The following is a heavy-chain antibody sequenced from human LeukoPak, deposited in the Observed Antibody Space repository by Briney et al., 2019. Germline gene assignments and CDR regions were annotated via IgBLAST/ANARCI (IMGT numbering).Heavy chain of an antibody. CDR3: ARLPQYCTNGVCYP. CDR2: IYYSGST. D-gene: IGHD2-8*01. V-gene: IGHV4-59*08. CDR1: GASITSYY. Sequence: PSETLSLTCTVSGASITSYYWSWIRQPPGKGLEWIGYIYYSGSTTYKPSLKSRVTISVDTSKNQFSLKLSSVTAADTAVYYCARLPQYCTNGVCYPWGQGTLVTVSS. J-gene: IGHJ5*02.